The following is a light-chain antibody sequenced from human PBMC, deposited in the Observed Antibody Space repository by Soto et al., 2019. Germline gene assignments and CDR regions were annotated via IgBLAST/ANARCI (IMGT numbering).Light chain of an antibody. Sequence: QSALTQPASVSGSPGQSITISCTGSSSDIGGYNYVSWYQQHPGKAPKLMLYDVTNRPSGVSNRFSGSKSGNTASLTISGLQAEDEADYYCSSYTKSRTPYVFGTGTKVTVL. J-gene: IGLJ1*01. CDR3: SSYTKSRTPYV. CDR2: DVT. V-gene: IGLV2-14*03. CDR1: SSDIGGYNY.